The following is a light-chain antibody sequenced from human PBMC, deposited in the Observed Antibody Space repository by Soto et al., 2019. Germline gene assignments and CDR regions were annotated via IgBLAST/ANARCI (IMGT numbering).Light chain of an antibody. CDR3: QQYGRT. CDR1: QSVSSSY. V-gene: IGKV3-20*01. Sequence: EIVLTQSPGTLSLSPGERATLSCRASQSVSSSYLAWYQQKPGQAPRLLIYGASSRATGIPARFSGSGSGTDFTLTISRLEPEEFAVSYCQQYGRTFGQGTKVEIK. J-gene: IGKJ1*01. CDR2: GAS.